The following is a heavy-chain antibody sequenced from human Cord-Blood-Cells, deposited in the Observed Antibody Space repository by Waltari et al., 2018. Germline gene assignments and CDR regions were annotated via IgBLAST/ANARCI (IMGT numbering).Heavy chain of an antibody. J-gene: IGHJ4*02. CDR1: GGSISSYY. D-gene: IGHD6-19*01. CDR2: IYSSGST. V-gene: IGHV4-59*01. CDR3: ARGPYSSGWYFDY. Sequence: QVQLQESGPGLVKPSETLSLTCTVSGGSISSYYWSWTRQPPGKGLEWIGYIYSSGSTNYNPSLKSRVTISVDTSKNQFSLKLSSVTAADTAVYYCARGPYSSGWYFDYWGQGTLVTVSS.